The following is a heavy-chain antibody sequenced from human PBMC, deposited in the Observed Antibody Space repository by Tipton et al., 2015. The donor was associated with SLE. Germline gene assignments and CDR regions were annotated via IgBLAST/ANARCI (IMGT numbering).Heavy chain of an antibody. Sequence: SLRLSCAASGFTFSSYGMHWVRQAPGKGLEWVAFIRYDGSNKYYADSVKGRFTISRDNSKNTAYLQMNSLKTEDTAVYYCTSRKHAFDIWGQGTMVTVSS. V-gene: IGHV3-30*02. J-gene: IGHJ3*02. CDR3: TSRKHAFDI. CDR1: GFTFSSYG. CDR2: IRYDGSNK.